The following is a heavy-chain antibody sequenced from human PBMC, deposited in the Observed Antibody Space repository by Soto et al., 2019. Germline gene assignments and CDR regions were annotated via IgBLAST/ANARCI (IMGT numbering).Heavy chain of an antibody. V-gene: IGHV1-3*01. CDR2: INAGNGNT. D-gene: IGHD5-18*01. CDR1: GYTFTSYA. J-gene: IGHJ6*02. CDR3: ARDGVDTATGYYYGMDV. Sequence: ASVKVSCKASGYTFTSYAMQWVRQAPGQRLEWMGWINAGNGNTKYSQKLQGRVTMTTDTSTSTAYMELRSLRSDDTAVYYCARDGVDTATGYYYGMDVWGQGTTVTVSS.